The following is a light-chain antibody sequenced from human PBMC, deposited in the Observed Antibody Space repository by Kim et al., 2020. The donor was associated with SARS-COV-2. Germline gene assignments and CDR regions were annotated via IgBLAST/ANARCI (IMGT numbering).Light chain of an antibody. J-gene: IGKJ1*01. V-gene: IGKV3-20*01. CDR3: QQYASSPTT. CDR1: QSVSSTY. CDR2: GAS. Sequence: LSPGERAPLSCRASQSVSSTYFAWYKQKPGQAPRLLIYGASSRATGIPERFSGSGSGTDFTLTVNRLEPEDFAVYFCQQYASSPTTFGQGTKLEI.